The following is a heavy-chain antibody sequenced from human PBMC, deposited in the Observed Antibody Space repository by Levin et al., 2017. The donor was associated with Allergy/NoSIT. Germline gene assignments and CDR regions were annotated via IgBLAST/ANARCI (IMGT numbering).Heavy chain of an antibody. CDR3: ASHGSLALRRDALHI. CDR2: IYPSDSDT. D-gene: IGHD3-10*01. J-gene: IGHJ3*02. Sequence: GESLKISCKTSGYTFTSYWIAWVRQMPGKGLEWLGIIYPSDSDTRYSPSFQGQVTISVDKSISTAYLQWSSLKASDTAIYYCASHGSLALRRDALHIWGQGTAVTVSS. V-gene: IGHV5-51*01. CDR1: GYTFTSYW.